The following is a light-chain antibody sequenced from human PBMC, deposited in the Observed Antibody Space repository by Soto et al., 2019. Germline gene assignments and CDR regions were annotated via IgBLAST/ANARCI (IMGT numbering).Light chain of an antibody. V-gene: IGLV4-69*01. CDR1: SGHSSYA. CDR2: LSSDGSH. J-gene: IGLJ2*01. CDR3: QTWDTGARVV. Sequence: QLVLTQSPSASASLGASVKLTCTLSSGHSSYAIAWHQQQQEKGPRCLMSLSSDGSHSKGDGIPDRFSGSSSGAERYLTISSLQSEDEADYYCQTWDTGARVVFGGGTKLTVL.